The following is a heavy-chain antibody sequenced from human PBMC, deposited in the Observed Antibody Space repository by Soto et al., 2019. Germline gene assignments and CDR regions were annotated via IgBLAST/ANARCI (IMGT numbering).Heavy chain of an antibody. CDR3: AREGKQLDYYYYGMHV. CDR1: GFTFSSYA. CDR2: ISYDGSNK. J-gene: IGHJ6*02. D-gene: IGHD6-6*01. Sequence: GGSLRLSCAASGFTFSSYAMHWVRQAPGKGLEWVAVISYDGSNKYYADSVKGRFTISRDNSKNTLYLQMSSLRAEDTAVYYCAREGKQLDYYYYGMHVWGQGTTVTVYS. V-gene: IGHV3-30-3*01.